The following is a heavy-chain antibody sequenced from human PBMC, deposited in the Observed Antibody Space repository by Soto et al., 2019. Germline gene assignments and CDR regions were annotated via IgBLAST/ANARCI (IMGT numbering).Heavy chain of an antibody. D-gene: IGHD2-15*01. CDR2: ISYGGTT. CDR1: GGSMNSGGYC. Sequence: QVQLQESGPGLVKPSQTLSLTCTVSGGSMNSGGYCWNWIRQHPGGGLEWIGCISYGGTTSYNPSLKSRLTISVDTSKNQFSLMLNSVTAADTAVYYCSRGILVWGQGTLITVSS. CDR3: SRGILV. V-gene: IGHV4-31*03. J-gene: IGHJ4*02.